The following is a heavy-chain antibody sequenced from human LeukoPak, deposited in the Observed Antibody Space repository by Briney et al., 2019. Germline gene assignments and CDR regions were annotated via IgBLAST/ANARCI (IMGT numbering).Heavy chain of an antibody. J-gene: IGHJ4*02. D-gene: IGHD6-6*01. CDR3: ASPYSSSSSGGY. CDR1: GGSISSGSYY. CDR2: IYTSGST. Sequence: SQTLSLTCTVSGGSISSGSYYWSWIRQPAGKGLEWIGRIYTSGSTNYNPSLKSRVTISVDTSKNQFSLKLSSVTAADTAVYYCASPYSSSSSGGYWGQGTLVTVSS. V-gene: IGHV4-61*02.